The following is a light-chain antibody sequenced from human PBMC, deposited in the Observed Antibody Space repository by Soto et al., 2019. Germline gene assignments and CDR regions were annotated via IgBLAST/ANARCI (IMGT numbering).Light chain of an antibody. CDR2: EVS. CDR3: CSYAGRPYV. Sequence: QSALTLPRSVSGSPGQSVTISCTGTSSDVGGYNYVSWYQQYPGKAPKLVIYEVSKRPSRVPDRFSGSKSGNTASLTISGVQADDEADYYCCSYAGRPYVFGTGTKVTVL. CDR1: SSDVGGYNY. V-gene: IGLV2-11*01. J-gene: IGLJ1*01.